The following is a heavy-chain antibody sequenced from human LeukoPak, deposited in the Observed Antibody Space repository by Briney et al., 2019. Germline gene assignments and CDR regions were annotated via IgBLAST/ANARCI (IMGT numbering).Heavy chain of an antibody. V-gene: IGHV3-21*01. D-gene: IGHD3-22*01. CDR1: GFTFSSYS. J-gene: IGHJ4*02. CDR2: INTVSSYI. CDR3: ARLRRNSDRSGFYYYYDN. Sequence: GGSPRLSCAASGFTFSSYSFNWVRQAPGKGLEWVSSINTVSSYIYYADSVRGRFTISRDNAENSLWLQMNSLRAEDSAVYYCARLRRNSDRSGFYYYYDNWGQGTLVTVS.